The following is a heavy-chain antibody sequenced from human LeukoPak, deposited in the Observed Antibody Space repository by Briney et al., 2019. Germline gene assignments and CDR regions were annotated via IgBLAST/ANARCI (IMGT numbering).Heavy chain of an antibody. V-gene: IGHV3-48*03. J-gene: IGHJ6*02. CDR1: GLTLSSYE. D-gene: IGHD4-11*01. Sequence: AESLTLSCAASGLTLSSYEMKWVRPLAGKGLEWVSYISSSGSTIYYADSVKGRFTISRDNAKNSLYLQMNSLRAEDTAVYYCAREGSNGGYYYYGMDVWGQGTTVTVSS. CDR3: AREGSNGGYYYYGMDV. CDR2: ISSSGSTI.